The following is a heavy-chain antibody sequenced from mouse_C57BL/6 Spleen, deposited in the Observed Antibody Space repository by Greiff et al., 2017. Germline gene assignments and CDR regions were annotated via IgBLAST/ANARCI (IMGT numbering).Heavy chain of an antibody. J-gene: IGHJ1*03. CDR3: AMPHYYGSSYGYFDV. CDR1: GYTFTSYW. Sequence: QVQLQQPGAELVKPGASVKLSCKASGYTFTSYWMHWVKQRPGQGLEWIGMIHPNSGSTNYNEKFKSKATLTVDNSSSTAYMQLSSLTSEDSAVYYCAMPHYYGSSYGYFDVWGTGTTVTVSS. CDR2: IHPNSGST. V-gene: IGHV1-64*01. D-gene: IGHD1-1*01.